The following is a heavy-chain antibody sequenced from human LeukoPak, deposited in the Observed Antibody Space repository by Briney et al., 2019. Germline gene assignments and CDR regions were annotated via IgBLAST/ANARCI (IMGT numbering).Heavy chain of an antibody. D-gene: IGHD1-1*01. J-gene: IGHJ4*02. Sequence: SVKVSCKASGGTFSSYAINWVRQAPGQGLEWMGRIIPILGLINYAQKFQGRVTITADKSTSTGYMDVTSLRSDDTAVYYCARGRGSRTGSNGDYLDYWGQGTLVTVSS. CDR2: IIPILGLI. CDR3: ARGRGSRTGSNGDYLDY. V-gene: IGHV1-69*04. CDR1: GGTFSSYA.